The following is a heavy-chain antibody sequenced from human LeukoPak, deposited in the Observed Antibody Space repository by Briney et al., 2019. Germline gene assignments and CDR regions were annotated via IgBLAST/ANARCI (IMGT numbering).Heavy chain of an antibody. CDR2: IWHSGTT. J-gene: IGHJ4*02. CDR3: MGADYGGH. D-gene: IGHD4-17*01. V-gene: IGHV4-4*02. Sequence: SETLSLTCAVSGASIIRNNWWSWVRQPSGKGLEWIGEIWHSGTTNYNPSLKSRVTISVDKSKNQFSLKLNSATAADTAVYYCMGADYGGHWGQGTLVTVYS. CDR1: GASIIRNNW.